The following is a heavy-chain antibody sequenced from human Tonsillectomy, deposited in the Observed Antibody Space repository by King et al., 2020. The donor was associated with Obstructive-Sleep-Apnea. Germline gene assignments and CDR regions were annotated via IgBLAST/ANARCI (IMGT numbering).Heavy chain of an antibody. CDR2: INQLGSDK. V-gene: IGHV3-7*01. Sequence: VQLVESGGALVQPGGSLRLSCAASGCTFSRYWMNWVRQAPGKGLEWVANINQLGSDKYYVDSVKGRFTISRDNTKNSLYLQMNSLRAEDTAVYFCARDGGVTIENRGAFDIWGQGTMVTVSS. CDR1: GCTFSRYW. D-gene: IGHD3-16*01. J-gene: IGHJ3*02. CDR3: ARDGGVTIENRGAFDI.